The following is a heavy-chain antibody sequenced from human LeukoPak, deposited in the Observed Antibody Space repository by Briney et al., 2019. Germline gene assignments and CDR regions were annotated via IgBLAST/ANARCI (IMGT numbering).Heavy chain of an antibody. D-gene: IGHD3-3*01. CDR3: ARRAFGARTFDY. Sequence: SETLSLTCTVSGGSISSSSYYWGWIRQPPGKGLEWIGSIYYSGSTYYNPSLKSRVTISVDTSKNQFSLKLSSVTAADTAVYYCARRAFGARTFDYWGQGTQVTVSS. J-gene: IGHJ4*02. CDR1: GGSISSSSYY. CDR2: IYYSGST. V-gene: IGHV4-39*07.